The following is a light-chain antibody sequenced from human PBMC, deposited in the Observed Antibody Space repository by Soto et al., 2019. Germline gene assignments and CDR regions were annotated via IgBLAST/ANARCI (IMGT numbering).Light chain of an antibody. CDR1: QSVGSW. V-gene: IGKV1-5*03. CDR2: RAS. J-gene: IGKJ2*01. CDR3: QQYDSHLPT. Sequence: DIQMTQSPSTLSASVGDRVTITCRASQSVGSWLAWYQQKPGKVPKLLLYRASSLESGVPLRFSGSGSGTEFTLTISSLQPDDFATYYCQQYDSHLPTFGQGTKVEIK.